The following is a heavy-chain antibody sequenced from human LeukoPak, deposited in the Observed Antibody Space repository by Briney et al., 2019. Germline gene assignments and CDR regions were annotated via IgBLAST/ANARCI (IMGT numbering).Heavy chain of an antibody. J-gene: IGHJ4*02. CDR1: GFTFSSYA. CDR2: ISYDGSNK. CDR3: ARDNYYDSSGYYAKPKN. D-gene: IGHD3-22*01. V-gene: IGHV3-30*03. Sequence: PGGSLRLSCAASGFTFSSYAMHWVRQAPGKGLEWVAVISYDGSNKYYADSVKGRFTISRDNAKNSLYLQMNSLRAEDTAVYYCARDNYYDSSGYYAKPKNWGQGTLVTVSS.